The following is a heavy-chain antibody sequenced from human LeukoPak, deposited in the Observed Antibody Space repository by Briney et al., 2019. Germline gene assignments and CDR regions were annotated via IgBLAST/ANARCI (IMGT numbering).Heavy chain of an antibody. D-gene: IGHD3-22*01. CDR3: ARPYYYDSRIDP. CDR2: MYYSGST. V-gene: IGHV4-30-4*01. Sequence: SETLSLTCTVSGGSISSGDYYWSWIRQPPGKGLEWIAYMYYSGSTHYNPSLKSQVTMSADTSKNQLSLKLSSVTAADTAVYYCARPYYYDSRIDPWGQGILVTVSS. CDR1: GGSISSGDYY. J-gene: IGHJ5*02.